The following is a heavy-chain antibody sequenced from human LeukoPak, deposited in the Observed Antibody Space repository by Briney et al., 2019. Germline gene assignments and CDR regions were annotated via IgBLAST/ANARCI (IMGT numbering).Heavy chain of an antibody. CDR3: ATGGAQYYDY. D-gene: IGHD3-16*01. CDR2: INSDGSSR. J-gene: IGHJ4*02. V-gene: IGHV3-74*01. CDR1: GLIFSNYW. Sequence: GESLRLSCAASGLIFSNYWMHWVRQVPGKGLVWVSRINSDGSSRLYMDSVKGRFTISRDNAKNTVVLQMNSLSAEDTAVYYCATGGAQYYDYWGQGTVVTVSS.